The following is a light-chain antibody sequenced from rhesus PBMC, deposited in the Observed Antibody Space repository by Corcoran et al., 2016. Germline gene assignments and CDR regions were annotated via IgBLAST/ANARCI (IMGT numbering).Light chain of an antibody. CDR1: QGINKE. CDR2: AAS. Sequence: DIQMTQSPSSLSASVGDRVTVTCRASQGINKELSWYQQKPGKAPTLLNYAASSLQTGVSSRVSGSGSGTDYTLTISSLQPADVATYSCLQDYTTPWTFGQGTKVEIK. J-gene: IGKJ1*01. CDR3: LQDYTTPWT. V-gene: IGKV1-94*01.